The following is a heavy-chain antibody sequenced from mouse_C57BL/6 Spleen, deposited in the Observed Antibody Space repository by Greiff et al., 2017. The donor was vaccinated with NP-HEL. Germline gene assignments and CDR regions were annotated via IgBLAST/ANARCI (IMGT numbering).Heavy chain of an antibody. CDR2: INPSSGYT. D-gene: IGHD2-3*01. V-gene: IGHV1-4*01. Sequence: QVQLQQSGAELARPGASVKMSCKASGYTFTSYTMHWVKQRPGQGLEWIGYINPSSGYTKYNQNFKDKATLTADKSSSTAYMQLSSLTSEDSAVYYCARGIYDDGYFYFDYWGQGTTLTVSS. CDR3: ARGIYDDGYFYFDY. J-gene: IGHJ2*01. CDR1: GYTFTSYT.